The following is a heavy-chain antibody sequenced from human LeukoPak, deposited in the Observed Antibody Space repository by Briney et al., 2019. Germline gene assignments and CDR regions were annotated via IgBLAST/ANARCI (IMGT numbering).Heavy chain of an antibody. J-gene: IGHJ6*04. Sequence: SETLSLTCAVYGGSFSGYYWSWIRQPPGKGLEWIGEINHSGSTNYNPSLKSRVTISVDTSKNQFSLKLSSVTAADTAVYYCARSYSSSRFIMDVWGKGTTVTVSS. CDR1: GGSFSGYY. CDR2: INHSGST. V-gene: IGHV4-34*01. D-gene: IGHD6-13*01. CDR3: ARSYSSSRFIMDV.